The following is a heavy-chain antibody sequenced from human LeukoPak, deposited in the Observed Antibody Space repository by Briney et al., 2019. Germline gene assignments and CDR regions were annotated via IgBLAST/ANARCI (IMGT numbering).Heavy chain of an antibody. CDR2: IYYSGST. CDR1: GGSISSSSYY. Sequence: LETLSLTCTVSGGSISSSSYYWGWIRQPPGKGLEWIGSIYYSGSTYYNPSLKSRVTISVDTSKNQFSLKLSSVTAADTAVYYCARGGGYAPIDYWGQGTLVTVSS. CDR3: ARGGGYAPIDY. J-gene: IGHJ4*02. D-gene: IGHD3-16*01. V-gene: IGHV4-39*01.